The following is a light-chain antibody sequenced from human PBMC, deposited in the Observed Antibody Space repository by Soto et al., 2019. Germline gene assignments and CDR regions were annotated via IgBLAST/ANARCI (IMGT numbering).Light chain of an antibody. J-gene: IGKJ2*01. V-gene: IGKV1-5*03. Sequence: DIQMTQSPSTLSASVGDRVTITCRASQSISNWLAWYQQKPGKAPKLLIYKTSSLESGVPSRFSGSGSETKFTLTISSLQPDDFATYYCQQYNSYSRYTFGQGTRLEIK. CDR2: KTS. CDR1: QSISNW. CDR3: QQYNSYSRYT.